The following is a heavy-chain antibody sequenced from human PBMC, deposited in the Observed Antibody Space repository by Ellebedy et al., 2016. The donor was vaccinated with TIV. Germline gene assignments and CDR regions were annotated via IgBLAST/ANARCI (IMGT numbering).Heavy chain of an antibody. CDR1: GFTFSTYW. J-gene: IGHJ5*02. D-gene: IGHD4-11*01. V-gene: IGHV3-74*01. CDR2: INTDGSGT. Sequence: GESLKISCAASGFTFSTYWMHWVRQAPGKGLVWVSRINTDGSGTTYADSVKGRFIVSRDNAKNTLSLQMSRLRAEDTAVYYCARGLQGDNWFDPWGQGTLVIVSS. CDR3: ARGLQGDNWFDP.